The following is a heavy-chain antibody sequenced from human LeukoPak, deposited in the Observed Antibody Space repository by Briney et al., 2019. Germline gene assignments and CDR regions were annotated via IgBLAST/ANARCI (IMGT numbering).Heavy chain of an antibody. Sequence: ASVKVSCKTSGYTFTSYAISWVRQAPGQGLEGMGWISAYNGNTDYAQKFQGRVTMTTDTSTSTAYMELRSLRSDDTAVYYCARRNYDHIWGNYGSLYYFDYWGQGTLVTVSS. J-gene: IGHJ4*02. CDR2: ISAYNGNT. CDR1: GYTFTSYA. D-gene: IGHD3-16*01. CDR3: ARRNYDHIWGNYGSLYYFDY. V-gene: IGHV1-18*01.